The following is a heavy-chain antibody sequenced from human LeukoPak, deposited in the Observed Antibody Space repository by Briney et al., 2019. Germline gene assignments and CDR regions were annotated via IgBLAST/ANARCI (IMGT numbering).Heavy chain of an antibody. V-gene: IGHV4-39*01. D-gene: IGHD4-23*01. J-gene: IGHJ5*02. CDR2: IYYSGST. Sequence: SETLSLTCTVSGGSVNTRSYYWGWNRRAPGKGLEWVGSIYYSGSTYYNPSLKSRVSISVDMSKNQFSLRLTAVTAADTAVYYCARQSSNSPPAWGQGTLVTVSS. CDR1: GGSVNTRSYY. CDR3: ARQSSNSPPA.